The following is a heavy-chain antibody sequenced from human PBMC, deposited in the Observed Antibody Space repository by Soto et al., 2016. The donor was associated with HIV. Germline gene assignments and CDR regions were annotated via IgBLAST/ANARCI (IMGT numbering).Heavy chain of an antibody. V-gene: IGHV4-31*03. J-gene: IGHJ4*02. CDR3: ARGNMWYSLDF. D-gene: IGHD1-1*01. Sequence: QVQLQESGPGLVKTSQTLSLTCTVTGDSITTGGYYWNWIRQHPGKGLEWIGYIYYSGSTYYNSSLKXRISISVDTSKNQFSLKVRSVTAADTAVYFCARGNMWYSLDFWGQGTLVTVVL. CDR1: GDSITTGGYY. CDR2: IYYSGST.